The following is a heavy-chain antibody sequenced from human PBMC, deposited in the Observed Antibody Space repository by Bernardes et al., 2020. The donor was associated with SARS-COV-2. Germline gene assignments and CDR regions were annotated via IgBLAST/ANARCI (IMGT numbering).Heavy chain of an antibody. CDR1: GYTFTSYA. D-gene: IGHD3-10*01. J-gene: IGHJ6*02. CDR2: INTNTGNP. V-gene: IGHV7-4-1*02. Sequence: ASVKASCKASGYTFTSYAMNWVRQAPGQGLEWMGWINTNTGNPTYAQGFTGRFVFSLDTPVSTAYLQISSLKAEDTAVYYCARVLWSYYYYGMDVWGQGTTVTVSS. CDR3: ARVLWSYYYYGMDV.